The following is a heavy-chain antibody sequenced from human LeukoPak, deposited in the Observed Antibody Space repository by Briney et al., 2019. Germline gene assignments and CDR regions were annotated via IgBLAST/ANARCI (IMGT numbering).Heavy chain of an antibody. CDR1: GDSINSLDL. J-gene: IGHJ4*02. D-gene: IGHD3-22*01. CDR2: MYLSGTT. CDR3: AGLVGRYSSGLYYYYFDY. V-gene: IGHV4-4*02. Sequence: SGTLSLTCTVSGDSINSLDLWSWVRQPPGKGLEWIGEMYLSGTTHSNPSVKSRVTISINKSKNQFFLNLSSVTAADTAVYYCAGLVGRYSSGLYYYYFDYWGQGTLVTVSS.